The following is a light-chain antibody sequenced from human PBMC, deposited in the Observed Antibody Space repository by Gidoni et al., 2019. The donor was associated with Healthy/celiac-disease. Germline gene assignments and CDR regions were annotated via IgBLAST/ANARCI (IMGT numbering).Light chain of an antibody. V-gene: IGKV1-33*01. Sequence: IQMTQSPSSLSASVGDRVTITCQASQDLSNYLNWYQQKPGKAPKLLIYDASNLETGVPSRFSGSGSGTHFTFTISSLQPEDIATYYCQQYDNLPLTFGGGTKVEIK. CDR3: QQYDNLPLT. CDR2: DAS. CDR1: QDLSNY. J-gene: IGKJ4*01.